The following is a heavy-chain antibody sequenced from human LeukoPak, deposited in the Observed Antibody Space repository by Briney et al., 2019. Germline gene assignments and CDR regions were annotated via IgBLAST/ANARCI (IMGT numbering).Heavy chain of an antibody. Sequence: PGGSLRLSCTASGFTLGSHSMNWVRQAPGKGLEWVSSISSSSGYLYYADSVRGRFTISRDNAKNSLYLQMNSLRAEDTAVYYCARRSMKRGWYRYYYYMDVWGKGTTVTVSS. CDR1: GFTLGSHS. V-gene: IGHV3-21*01. CDR3: ARRSMKRGWYRYYYYMDV. J-gene: IGHJ6*03. CDR2: ISSSSGYL. D-gene: IGHD6-19*01.